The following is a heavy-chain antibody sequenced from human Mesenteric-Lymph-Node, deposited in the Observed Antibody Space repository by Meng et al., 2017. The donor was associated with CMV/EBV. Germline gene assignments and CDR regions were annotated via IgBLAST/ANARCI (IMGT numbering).Heavy chain of an antibody. V-gene: IGHV3-30*02. CDR1: RYG. CDR3: AKDPRFLEWLKFPLDNWFDP. CDR2: IRYDGSNK. J-gene: IGHJ5*02. D-gene: IGHD3-3*01. Sequence: RYGMHWVRQAPGKGLEWVAFIRYDGSNKYYADSVKGRFTISRDNSKNTLYLQMNSLRAEDTAVYYCAKDPRFLEWLKFPLDNWFDPWGQGTLVTVSS.